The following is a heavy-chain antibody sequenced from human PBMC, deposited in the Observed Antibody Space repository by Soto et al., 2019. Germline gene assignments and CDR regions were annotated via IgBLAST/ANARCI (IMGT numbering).Heavy chain of an antibody. CDR1: GFPFSTYG. CDR2: IWFDGTKK. Sequence: QTGWSPRLSCAASGFPFSTYGMHWVRQAPGKGLEWVAVIWFDGTKKYYADSVNGRFTISRDNSKNTLYLQMNSLRAEDTAVYYCASQIFWSGSTAHGMDVWGQGTVVTVS. D-gene: IGHD3-3*01. J-gene: IGHJ6*02. V-gene: IGHV3-33*01. CDR3: ASQIFWSGSTAHGMDV.